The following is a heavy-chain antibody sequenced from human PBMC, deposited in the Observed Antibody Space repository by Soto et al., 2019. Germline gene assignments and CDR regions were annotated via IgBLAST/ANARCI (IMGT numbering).Heavy chain of an antibody. D-gene: IGHD2-2*01. CDR2: IYYSGST. Sequence: QVQLQESGPGLVKPSQTLSLTCTVSGGSISSGGYYWSWIRQHPGKGLEWIGYIYYSGSTYYNPSLKSRVTISVDTSKSQFSLKLSSVTAADTAVYYCAREDIVVVPAAIDYYYMDVWGKGTTVTVSS. CDR1: GGSISSGGYY. CDR3: AREDIVVVPAAIDYYYMDV. V-gene: IGHV4-31*03. J-gene: IGHJ6*03.